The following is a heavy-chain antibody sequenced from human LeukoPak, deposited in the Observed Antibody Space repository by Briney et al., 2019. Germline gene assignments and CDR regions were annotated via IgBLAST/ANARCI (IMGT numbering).Heavy chain of an antibody. J-gene: IGHJ4*02. CDR2: IKSKTDGGTT. Sequence: GGSLRVSCAPSGVIFSSAWMTWVRQAPGKGLECVGRIKSKTDGGTTDYAAPVKGRFTISRDDSKNTVYLQMNSLKTEDTAVYYCSAALDYWGQGTLVTVSS. V-gene: IGHV3-15*01. CDR1: GVIFSSAW. D-gene: IGHD2-15*01. CDR3: SAALDY.